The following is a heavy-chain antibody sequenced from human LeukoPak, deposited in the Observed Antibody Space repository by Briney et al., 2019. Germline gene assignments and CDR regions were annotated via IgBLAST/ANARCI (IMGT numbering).Heavy chain of an antibody. V-gene: IGHV4-59*01. J-gene: IGHJ6*02. CDR1: GGSISNYY. Sequence: PSETLSLTCTVSGGSISNYYWSWIRQPPGKGLEWIGYIYYSGSTNYNPSLKSRVTISVDTSKNQFSLKLSSVTAADTAVYYCARVGGTNSSYYGRAVGAQGPRVPVSS. CDR2: IYYSGST. D-gene: IGHD3-16*01. CDR3: ARVGGTNSSYYGRAV.